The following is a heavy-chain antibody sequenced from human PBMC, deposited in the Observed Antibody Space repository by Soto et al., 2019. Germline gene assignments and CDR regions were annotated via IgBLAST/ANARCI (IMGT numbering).Heavy chain of an antibody. CDR2: IIVASGRT. J-gene: IGHJ3*01. CDR3: VAELYSGGGCCSFDF. V-gene: IGHV1-58*01. Sequence: SVKVSCKTSGFTLTDSAVQLVRQARGQRLEWIGWIIVASGRTNYAREVQERVTISRDTSTSTAYMELSGLRSEDTAVYYCVAELYSGGGCCSFDFWGRGTMVTVSS. CDR1: GFTLTDSA. D-gene: IGHD2-21*02.